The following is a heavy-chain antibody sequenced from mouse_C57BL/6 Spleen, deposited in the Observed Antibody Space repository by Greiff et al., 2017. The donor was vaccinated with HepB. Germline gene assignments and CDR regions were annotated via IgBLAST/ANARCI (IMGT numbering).Heavy chain of an antibody. Sequence: EVQGVESGGDLVKPGGSLKLSCAASGFTFSSYGMSWVRQTPDKRLEWVATISSGGSYTYYPDSVKGRFTISRDNATNNLYLQMSSLKSEDTAMYYCARLGYYGSSYWYFDVWGTGTTVTVSS. CDR2: ISSGGSYT. V-gene: IGHV5-6*01. CDR1: GFTFSSYG. D-gene: IGHD1-1*01. J-gene: IGHJ1*03. CDR3: ARLGYYGSSYWYFDV.